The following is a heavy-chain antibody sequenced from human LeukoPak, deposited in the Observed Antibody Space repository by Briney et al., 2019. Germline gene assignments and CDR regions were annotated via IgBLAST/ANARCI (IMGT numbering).Heavy chain of an antibody. D-gene: IGHD5-12*01. V-gene: IGHV3-74*01. CDR3: ARDFKYSGYELDY. CDR2: INSDGSST. Sequence: GGSLRLSCAASGFTFSSYLMHWVRQAPGKGLVWVSRINSDGSSTSYADSVKGRFTISRDNAKNTLYLQMNSLRAEDTAVYYCARDFKYSGYELDYWGQGTLVTVSS. J-gene: IGHJ4*02. CDR1: GFTFSSYL.